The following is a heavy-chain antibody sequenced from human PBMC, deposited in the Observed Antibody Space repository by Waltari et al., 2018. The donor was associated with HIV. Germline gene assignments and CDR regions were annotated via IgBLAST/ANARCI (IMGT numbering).Heavy chain of an antibody. CDR3: ARDLAPVAGHDY. Sequence: QVLLVQSGAEVKKPGASVQVSCKASGYTFTTYAMHWVRQAPGQRLEWMAGRDAGKGNRKYSKKFQGRVTFNRDTSASTAYMELSSLRSEDTAVYYCARDLAPVAGHDYWGQGTLVTVSS. CDR1: GYTFTTYA. D-gene: IGHD6-19*01. J-gene: IGHJ4*02. CDR2: RDAGKGNR. V-gene: IGHV1-3*01.